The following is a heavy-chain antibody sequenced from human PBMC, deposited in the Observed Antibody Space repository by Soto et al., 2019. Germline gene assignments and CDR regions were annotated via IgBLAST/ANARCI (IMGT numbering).Heavy chain of an antibody. CDR1: GCTFSSYT. V-gene: IGHV1-69*02. CDR2: IIPILGIA. CDR3: ARAKSPYDYVWGSYRPKYYYYGMEV. J-gene: IGHJ6*02. Sequence: SVKVSCKASGCTFSSYTISWVRQAPGQGLEWMGRIIPILGIANYAQKFQGRVTITADKSTSTAYMELSSLRSEDTAVYYCARAKSPYDYVWGSYRPKYYYYGMEVWGQGTTVTVSS. D-gene: IGHD3-16*02.